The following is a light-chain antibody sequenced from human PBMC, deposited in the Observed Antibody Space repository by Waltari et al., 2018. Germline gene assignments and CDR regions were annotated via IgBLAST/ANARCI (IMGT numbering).Light chain of an antibody. Sequence: DIQLTQSPSFLSASVGARVTIPCRARRGIGSSLAWYQQKPRKTPKLLIYAASTLQSGVPSRFSGSGSRTEFTLTISSLQPEDFATYYCQQLIDYPLTFGGGTKVEIK. CDR1: RGIGSS. CDR3: QQLIDYPLT. CDR2: AAS. V-gene: IGKV1-9*01. J-gene: IGKJ4*01.